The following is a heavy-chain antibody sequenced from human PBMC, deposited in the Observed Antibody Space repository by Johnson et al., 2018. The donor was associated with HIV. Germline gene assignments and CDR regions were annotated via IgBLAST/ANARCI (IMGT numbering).Heavy chain of an antibody. D-gene: IGHD4-17*01. V-gene: IGHV3-53*01. CDR2: IYSGGNT. CDR1: GFTVSYNY. J-gene: IGHJ3*01. CDR3: ARGYGDDSDFFDV. Sequence: VQLVESGGGLIQPGGSLRLSCVASGFTVSYNYMNWVRQAPGKGLEWVSVIYSGGNTFYADSVQGRFTISRDNSKNTLDLHMYSLRVEDTAVYYCARGYGDDSDFFDVWGQGTMVTVSS.